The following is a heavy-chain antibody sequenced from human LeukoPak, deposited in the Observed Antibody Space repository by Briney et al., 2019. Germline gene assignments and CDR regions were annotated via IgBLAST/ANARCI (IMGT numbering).Heavy chain of an antibody. CDR3: ARRETYYYDSGDYRVDALDI. CDR2: IGSSGSPI. V-gene: IGHV3-11*01. CDR1: GFTFSDYY. Sequence: GSLRLSCAASGFTFSDYYMSWIRQAPGKGLEWVSYIGSSGSPIYYPASVKGRFAISRDNAKKSLYRQMNSLRAQDTAVYYCARRETYYYDSGDYRVDALDIWGQGTMVTVSS. D-gene: IGHD3-22*01. J-gene: IGHJ3*02.